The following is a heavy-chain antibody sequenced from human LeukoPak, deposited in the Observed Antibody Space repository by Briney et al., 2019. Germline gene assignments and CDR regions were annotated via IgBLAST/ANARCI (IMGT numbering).Heavy chain of an antibody. V-gene: IGHV4-34*01. CDR1: GGSFSGFY. CDR3: ARGRPSAAGHSPTELTYYFDY. Sequence: SETLSLTCAVYGGSFSGFYWRWIRQPPGKGLEWIGEINHSGSTNYNPSLKSRVTISVDTSRNQFSLKLSSVTAADTAVYYCARGRPSAAGHSPTELTYYFDYWGQGTLVTVSS. D-gene: IGHD6-13*01. CDR2: INHSGST. J-gene: IGHJ4*02.